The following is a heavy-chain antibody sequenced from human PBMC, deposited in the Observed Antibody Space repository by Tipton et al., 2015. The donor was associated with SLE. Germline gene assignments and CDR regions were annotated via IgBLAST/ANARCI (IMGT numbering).Heavy chain of an antibody. Sequence: QLVQSGAEVKKPGASVKASCKDSGYTFTSYGISWVRQAPGQGLEWMGWISAYNGNTNYAQKLQGRVTMTTDTSTSTAYMELRSLRSDDTAVYYCASTLRESCYQGCGCCDHWGQGPLVTVSS. CDR2: ISAYNGNT. D-gene: IGHD2-15*01. CDR3: ASTLRESCYQGCGCCDH. J-gene: IGHJ4*02. CDR1: GYTFTSYG. V-gene: IGHV1-18*01.